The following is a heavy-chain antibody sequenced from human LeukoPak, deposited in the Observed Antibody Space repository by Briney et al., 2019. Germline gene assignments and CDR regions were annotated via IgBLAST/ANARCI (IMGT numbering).Heavy chain of an antibody. V-gene: IGHV3-11*04. Sequence: PGRSLRLSCAASGFTFSDYYMSWIRQAPGKGLEWVSYISSSGSTIYYADSVKGRFTISRDNAKNSLYLQMNSLRAEDTAVYYCARGGSNYYDSSGLYYFDYWGQGTLVTVSS. D-gene: IGHD3-22*01. CDR2: ISSSGSTI. J-gene: IGHJ4*02. CDR3: ARGGSNYYDSSGLYYFDY. CDR1: GFTFSDYY.